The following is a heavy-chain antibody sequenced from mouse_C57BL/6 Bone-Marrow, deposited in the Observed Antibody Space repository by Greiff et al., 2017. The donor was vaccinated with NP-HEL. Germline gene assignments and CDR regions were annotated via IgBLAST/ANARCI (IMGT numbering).Heavy chain of an antibody. J-gene: IGHJ4*01. V-gene: IGHV1-9*01. CDR3: ASYTTVVPGDY. CDR1: GYTFTGYW. CDR2: ILPGSGST. Sequence: QVQLKQSGAELLQPGASVKLSCKATGYTFTGYWIEWVKQRPGHGLEWIGEILPGSGSTNYNENVKGRATFTADTSSNTVYMQLSSLTTEDSASYYCASYTTVVPGDYWGQGTSVTVSS. D-gene: IGHD1-1*01.